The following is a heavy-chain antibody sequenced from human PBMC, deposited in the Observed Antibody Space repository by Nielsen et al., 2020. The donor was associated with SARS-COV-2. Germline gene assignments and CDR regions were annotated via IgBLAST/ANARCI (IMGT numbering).Heavy chain of an antibody. Sequence: GGSLRLSCAASGFTFDDYAMHWVRQAPGKGLEWVSGISWNSGSIGYADSVKGRFTISRDNAKNSLYLQMNSLRAEDTALYYCAKDIYPTVTYFDYWGQGTLVTVSS. CDR3: AKDIYPTVTYFDY. V-gene: IGHV3-9*01. D-gene: IGHD4-17*01. J-gene: IGHJ4*02. CDR2: ISWNSGSI. CDR1: GFTFDDYA.